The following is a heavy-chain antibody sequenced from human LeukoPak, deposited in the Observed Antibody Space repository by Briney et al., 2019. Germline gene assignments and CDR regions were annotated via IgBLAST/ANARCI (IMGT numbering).Heavy chain of an antibody. CDR3: ARDAEQLVNWFDP. V-gene: IGHV4-39*07. J-gene: IGHJ5*02. Sequence: SETLSLTCTVSGGSISSSSYYWGWIRQPPGKGLEWIGSIYYSGSTYYNPSLKSRVTISVDTSKNQFSLKLSSVTAADTAVYYCARDAEQLVNWFDPWGQGTLVTVSS. D-gene: IGHD6-6*01. CDR2: IYYSGST. CDR1: GGSISSSSYY.